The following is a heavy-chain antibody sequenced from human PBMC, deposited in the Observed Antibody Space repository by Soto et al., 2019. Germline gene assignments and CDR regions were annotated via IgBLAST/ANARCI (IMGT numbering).Heavy chain of an antibody. V-gene: IGHV3-64D*06. J-gene: IGHJ4*02. CDR2: ISSSGDST. Sequence: PGGSLRLSCSASGFSFNMYGVHWVRQTPGKGLQYVSAISSSGDSTYYADSVKGRFIISRDNSKNTLYLQMSSLRVEDTAMYYWVKPPGYYSDSTTYYPVWGRGTLVTVSS. CDR1: GFSFNMYG. CDR3: VKPPGYYSDSTTYYPV. D-gene: IGHD3-22*01.